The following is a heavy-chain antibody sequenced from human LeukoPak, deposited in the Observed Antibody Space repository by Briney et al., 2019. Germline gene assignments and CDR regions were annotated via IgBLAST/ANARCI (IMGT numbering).Heavy chain of an antibody. CDR2: IYSTGST. D-gene: IGHD6-13*01. V-gene: IGHV4-4*07. Sequence: SETLSLTCTVSGGSISSYYWSWIRQPPGKGLEWIGRIYSTGSTNYNPPLKSRVTMSVDTSKNQFSLRLRSVTAADTAVYYCARQIASACTAGFDFWGQGALVTVSS. J-gene: IGHJ4*02. CDR3: ARQIASACTAGFDF. CDR1: GGSISSYY.